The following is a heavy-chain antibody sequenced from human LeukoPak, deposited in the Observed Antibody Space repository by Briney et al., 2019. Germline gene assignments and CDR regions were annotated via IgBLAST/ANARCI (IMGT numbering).Heavy chain of an antibody. V-gene: IGHV3-7*01. Sequence: GGSLRLSCAASGFTFRNYWMSWVRQAPGKGLEWVANINQDGSEKYYVDSVKGRFTISRDNAKNSLFLQVNSLRDEDTAVHYCARENRQPNNWFDPWGQGTLVTVSS. D-gene: IGHD1-1*01. J-gene: IGHJ5*02. CDR2: INQDGSEK. CDR1: GFTFRNYW. CDR3: ARENRQPNNWFDP.